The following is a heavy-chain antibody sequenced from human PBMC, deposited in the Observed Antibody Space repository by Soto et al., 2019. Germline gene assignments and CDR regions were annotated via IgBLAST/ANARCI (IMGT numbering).Heavy chain of an antibody. J-gene: IGHJ6*02. CDR3: ASSSLYGVDV. CDR2: IYYSGNT. Sequence: KASETLSLTCSVSGGSISSGYYYWSLSRQPPGQGLEWIGNIYYSGNTYYNPPLKSRLIISIDTSKNEFSLNVGSVTAADTAVYYCASSSLYGVDVWGQGTTVTDSS. CDR1: GGSISSGYYY. V-gene: IGHV4-30-4*01.